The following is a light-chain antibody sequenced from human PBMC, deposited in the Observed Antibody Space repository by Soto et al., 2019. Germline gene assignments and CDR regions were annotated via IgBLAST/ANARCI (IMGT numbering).Light chain of an antibody. CDR1: SSNIGAGYD. Sequence: QSVLTQPPSVSGAPGQSVTISCTGSSSNIGAGYDVHWYQQLPGTAPKLLIYGNSNRPSGVPDRFSGSKSGTSASLAITGIQAEDEADYYCPSYDSSLSGAYVFGNGKKVTV. V-gene: IGLV1-40*01. J-gene: IGLJ1*01. CDR2: GNS. CDR3: PSYDSSLSGAYV.